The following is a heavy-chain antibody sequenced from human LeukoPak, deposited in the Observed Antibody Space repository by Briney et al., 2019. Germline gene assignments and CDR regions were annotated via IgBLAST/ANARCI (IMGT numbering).Heavy chain of an antibody. CDR3: AKAPVTSCRGAFCYPFDY. V-gene: IGHV3-23*01. J-gene: IGHJ4*02. CDR2: MSSSDDGR. D-gene: IGHD2-15*01. CDR1: GITFSSYG. Sequence: PGGSLRLSCAASGITFSSYGMSWVRQAPGKGLEWVSAMSSSDDGRYYAASVRGRFTISRDTSRSTLYLQMNSLRAEDAAVYYCAKAPVTSCRGAFCYPFDYWGQGTLVTVSS.